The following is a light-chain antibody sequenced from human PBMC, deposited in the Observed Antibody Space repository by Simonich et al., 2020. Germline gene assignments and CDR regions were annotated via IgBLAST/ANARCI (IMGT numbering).Light chain of an antibody. Sequence: DIVMTQSPLSLPVTPGEPASISCRSSQSLLHSNGYNYLDWYLQKPGQSPQLLIYLGSNLASVVPYRFSGSGSGTDFTLKISRVEAEDVGVYYCMQALQTPWTFGQGTKVEIK. J-gene: IGKJ1*01. V-gene: IGKV2-28*01. CDR1: QSLLHSNGYNY. CDR2: LGS. CDR3: MQALQTPWT.